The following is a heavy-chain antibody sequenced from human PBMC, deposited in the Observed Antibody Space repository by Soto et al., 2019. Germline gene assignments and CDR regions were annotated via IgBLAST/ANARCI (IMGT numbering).Heavy chain of an antibody. CDR3: AADYYDTTDYYYDY. V-gene: IGHV1-58*01. Sequence: GASVKVSCKASGFTFISSAVQWVRQARGQRLEWIGWIVVGSGNTNYAQKFQERVTISRDLSTSTAYMELSSLRSEDMAVYYCAADYYDTTDYYYDYWGQGTLVTVSS. CDR2: IVVGSGNT. D-gene: IGHD3-22*01. J-gene: IGHJ4*02. CDR1: GFTFISSA.